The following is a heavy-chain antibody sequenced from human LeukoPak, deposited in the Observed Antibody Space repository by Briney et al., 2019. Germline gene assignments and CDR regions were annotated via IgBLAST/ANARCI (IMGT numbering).Heavy chain of an antibody. CDR1: GYTFTGYY. J-gene: IGHJ4*02. Sequence: GASVKVSCKASGYTFTGYYMHWVRQAPGQGLEWMGWINPNSGGTNYAQKFQGRVTMTEDTSTDTAYMELSSLRSEDTAVYYCATGKKWDLTLFDYWGQGTLVTVSS. V-gene: IGHV1-2*02. CDR3: ATGKKWDLTLFDY. CDR2: INPNSGGT. D-gene: IGHD1-26*01.